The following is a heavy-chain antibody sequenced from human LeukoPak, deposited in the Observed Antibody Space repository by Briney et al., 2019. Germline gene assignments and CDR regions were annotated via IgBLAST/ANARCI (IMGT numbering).Heavy chain of an antibody. D-gene: IGHD6-13*01. CDR1: GFTFSSYG. J-gene: IGHJ1*01. CDR3: AKDGSSWCAEYFQH. CDR2: IRYDGSNK. V-gene: IGHV3-30*02. Sequence: PGGSLRLSCAASGFTFSSYGMHWVRQAPGKGLEWVAFIRYDGSNKYYADSVKGRFTISRDHSKNTLYLQMNSLRADDTAVYYCAKDGSSWCAEYFQHWGQGTLVTVSS.